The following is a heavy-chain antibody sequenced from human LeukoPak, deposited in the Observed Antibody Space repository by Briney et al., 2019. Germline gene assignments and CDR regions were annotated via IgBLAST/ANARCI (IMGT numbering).Heavy chain of an antibody. D-gene: IGHD3-10*01. J-gene: IGHJ3*02. CDR1: GCTISRGGYY. CDR2: IYYSGST. Sequence: PSETLSLTCTVSGCTISRGGYYWSWIRQPPGKGLEWIGYIYYSGSTYYNPSLKSRVTISVETSKNQFSLKLSSVTAADTAVYYCARDYGSGDGTDAFDIWGEGTMVTVSS. V-gene: IGHV4-31*03. CDR3: ARDYGSGDGTDAFDI.